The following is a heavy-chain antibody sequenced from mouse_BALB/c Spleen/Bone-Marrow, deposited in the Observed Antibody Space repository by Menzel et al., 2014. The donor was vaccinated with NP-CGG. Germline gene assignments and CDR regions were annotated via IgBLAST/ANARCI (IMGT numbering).Heavy chain of an antibody. J-gene: IGHJ3*01. CDR1: GYTFTSYY. Sequence: QVQLQQSGAELVKPGASVKLSCKASGYTFTSYYMYWVKQRPGQGLEWIGEINPSNGGTNFNEKFKSKATLTVDKSSSTAYMQLSSLTSEDSAVYYCTREGDSPFAYCGQVLWSLSLQ. D-gene: IGHD2-13*01. CDR3: TREGDSPFAY. V-gene: IGHV1S81*02. CDR2: INPSNGGT.